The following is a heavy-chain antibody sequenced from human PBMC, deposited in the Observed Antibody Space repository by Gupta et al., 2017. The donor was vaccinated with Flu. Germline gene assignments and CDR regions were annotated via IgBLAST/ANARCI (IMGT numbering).Heavy chain of an antibody. CDR2: ISSSGVP. CDR3: ARGHWDS. Sequence: EVQLVESGGGLVLHGGSLRLSGAASGFTFSGYDMGWGRQAPGKGLEWVSFISSSGVPYYTDSVKGRFTISRDNAKNSVYLQMDSLRAEDTAFYYCARGHWDSWGQGTLVTVSS. J-gene: IGHJ4*02. CDR1: GFTFSGYD. V-gene: IGHV3-48*03.